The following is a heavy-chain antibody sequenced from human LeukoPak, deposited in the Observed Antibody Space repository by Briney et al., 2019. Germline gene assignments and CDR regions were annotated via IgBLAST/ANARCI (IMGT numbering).Heavy chain of an antibody. V-gene: IGHV4-4*07. CDR2: IYTSGST. CDR3: ARGPYCGGDCYFAN. J-gene: IGHJ4*02. CDR1: GGSISSYY. D-gene: IGHD2-21*02. Sequence: SESLSLTCTVSGGSISSYYWSWIRQPAGKGLEWIGRIYTSGSTYYNPSLKSRVTMSLDTSKNQFSLRLTSVTAADTAVYFCARGPYCGGDCYFANWGQGTLVTVSS.